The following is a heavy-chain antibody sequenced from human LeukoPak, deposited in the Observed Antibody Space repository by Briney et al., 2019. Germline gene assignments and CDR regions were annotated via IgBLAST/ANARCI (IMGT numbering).Heavy chain of an antibody. Sequence: GGSLRLSCAASGFTFSSYGMSWVRQAPGKGLEWVSAISGSGGNTYYADSVKGRFTISRDYSKNTLYLQMNSLRTEETAVYYCAKGPAMVRGAFDPWGQGTLVTVSS. CDR2: ISGSGGNT. CDR1: GFTFSSYG. J-gene: IGHJ5*02. V-gene: IGHV3-23*01. CDR3: AKGPAMVRGAFDP. D-gene: IGHD3-10*01.